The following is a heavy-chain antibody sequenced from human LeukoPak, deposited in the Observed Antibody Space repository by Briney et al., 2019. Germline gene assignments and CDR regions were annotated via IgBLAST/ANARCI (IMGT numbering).Heavy chain of an antibody. V-gene: IGHV4-38-2*01. Sequence: SETLSLTCAVSGYSISSAYCWGWIRQPPGKGLEWIGTIYHSGNTYYNPSLKSRVTISVDTSKNQFSLKVSSVTAADTAVYYCARQHPPPRISLVRGVEYWGQGTLVTVSS. J-gene: IGHJ4*02. CDR1: GYSISSAYC. CDR3: ARQHPPPRISLVRGVEY. D-gene: IGHD3-10*01. CDR2: IYHSGNT.